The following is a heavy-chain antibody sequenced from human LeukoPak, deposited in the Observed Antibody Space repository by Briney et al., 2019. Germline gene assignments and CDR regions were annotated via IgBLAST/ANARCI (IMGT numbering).Heavy chain of an antibody. J-gene: IGHJ4*02. CDR3: ARHGSTDYFDY. D-gene: IGHD2-2*03. CDR2: IYYSGST. V-gene: IGHV4-39*01. CDR1: GGSISSTTSY. Sequence: PSETLSLTCAVSGGSISSTTSYWGWLRQPPGKGLEWLGRIYYSGSTFYNPSLKSRVTISVDTSKNQFSLRLSSVTAADTAVYYCARHGSTDYFDYWGQGTLVTVSS.